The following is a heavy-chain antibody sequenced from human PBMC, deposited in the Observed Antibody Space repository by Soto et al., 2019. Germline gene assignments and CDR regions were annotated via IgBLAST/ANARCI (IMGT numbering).Heavy chain of an antibody. J-gene: IGHJ6*02. CDR1: GGSFSGYY. V-gene: IGHV4-34*01. Sequence: SETLSLTCAVYGGSFSGYYWSWIRQPPGKGLEWIGEINHSGSTNYNPSLKSRVTISVDTSKNQFSLKLSSVTAADTAVYYCATLLGSHQHYYFGIDVWGQGTTVTVSS. CDR3: ATLLGSHQHYYFGIDV. CDR2: INHSGST. D-gene: IGHD2-2*01.